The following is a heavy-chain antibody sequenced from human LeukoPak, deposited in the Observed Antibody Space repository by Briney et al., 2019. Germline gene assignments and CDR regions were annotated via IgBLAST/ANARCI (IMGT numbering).Heavy chain of an antibody. CDR3: ARHVPLDAFDI. J-gene: IGHJ3*02. CDR1: GGSISSYY. Sequence: SETLSLTCAVSGGSISSYYWSWIRQPPGKGLEWIGYIYYSGSTNYNPSLKSRVTISVDTSKNQFSLKLSSVTAADTAVYYCARHVPLDAFDIWGQGTMVTVSS. CDR2: IYYSGST. V-gene: IGHV4-59*08.